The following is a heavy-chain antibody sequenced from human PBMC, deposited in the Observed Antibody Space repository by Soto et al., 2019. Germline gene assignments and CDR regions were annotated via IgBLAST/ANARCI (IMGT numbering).Heavy chain of an antibody. Sequence: SETLSLTCAVSGYSISSGYYWGWLRQPPGKGLEWIGRIYHGARTYYYRSLNSRVALSIDLTTDHVSLTRSSGTAAVTAVYYSASVGPWVPYSYDSSPYTFENLLDPWGQGTLVTVSS. J-gene: IGHJ5*02. V-gene: IGHV4-38-2*01. CDR1: GYSISSGYY. CDR3: ASVGPWVPYSYDSSPYTFENLLDP. CDR2: IYHGART. D-gene: IGHD3-22*01.